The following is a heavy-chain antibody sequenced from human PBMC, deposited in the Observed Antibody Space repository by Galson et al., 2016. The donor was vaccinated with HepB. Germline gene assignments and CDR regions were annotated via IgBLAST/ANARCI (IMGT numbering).Heavy chain of an antibody. J-gene: IGHJ3*01. D-gene: IGHD6-19*01. V-gene: IGHV4-39*01. Sequence: ETLSLTCTVSGASIGSGGYYWGWIRQPPGKVLEWIGNIHYSGATFYNPSLRSRVTMSVDTSKSQFSLKLTSLTAADTGVYYCARRHTSGWHRDAFDFWGPGTLVTVSP. CDR3: ARRHTSGWHRDAFDF. CDR2: IHYSGAT. CDR1: GASIGSGGYY.